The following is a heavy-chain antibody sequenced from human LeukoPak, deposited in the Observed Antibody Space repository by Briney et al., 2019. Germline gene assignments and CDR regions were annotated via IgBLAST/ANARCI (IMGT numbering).Heavy chain of an antibody. V-gene: IGHV4-31*03. CDR3: ARGSTGTAFDY. Sequence: SETLSLTCTVSGGSISSGGYYWSWNRQHPGKGLEWIGYIYYSGSTYYNPSLKSRVTISVDTSKNQFSLKLSSVTAADTAVYYCARGSTGTAFDYLGQGTLVTVSS. J-gene: IGHJ4*02. CDR2: IYYSGST. CDR1: GGSISSGGYY. D-gene: IGHD1-1*01.